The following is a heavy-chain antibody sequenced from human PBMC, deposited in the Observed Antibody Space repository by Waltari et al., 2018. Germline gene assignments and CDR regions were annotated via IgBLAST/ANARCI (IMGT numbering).Heavy chain of an antibody. CDR2: VRGDGRT. D-gene: IGHD2-15*01. CDR3: ARDRGRGLYLDT. Sequence: QLQLQESGPGLVRPSGTLSLICAVSGDSMGSTDCWSWVRQPPGKGLAWIGQVRGDGRTNYNPSFASRVIISLDTSTHHFALEVTSATAADTALYYCARDRGRGLYLDTWGQGILVTVAP. CDR1: GDSMGSTDC. J-gene: IGHJ4*02. V-gene: IGHV4-4*02.